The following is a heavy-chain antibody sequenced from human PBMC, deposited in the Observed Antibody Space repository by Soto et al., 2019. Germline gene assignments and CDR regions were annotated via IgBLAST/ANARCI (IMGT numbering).Heavy chain of an antibody. CDR3: VRDRDTYGSGFLDV. D-gene: IGHD3-10*01. CDR1: GFTFSTYW. J-gene: IGHJ6*02. Sequence: EVQLVESGGGLVQPGGSLRLSCAVSGFTFSTYWMHWVRQAPGKGLVWVSRINSDGSTSTYADSVKGRFTISRDNYKNVLYFQMNSIRGEDTAVYYCVRDRDTYGSGFLDVWGQGTTVTVSS. CDR2: INSDGSTS. V-gene: IGHV3-74*01.